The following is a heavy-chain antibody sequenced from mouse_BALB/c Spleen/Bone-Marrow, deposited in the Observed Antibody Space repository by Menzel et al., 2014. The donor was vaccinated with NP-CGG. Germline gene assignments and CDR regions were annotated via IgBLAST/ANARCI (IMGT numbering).Heavy chain of an antibody. CDR3: TRRGLYYGYAMDY. Sequence: ESGPDLVKPSQSLSLTCTVTGYSITSGYSWPWIRQFPGNKLEWMGYIHYSGSTNYNPSLKSRISITRDTSKNQFFLQVNSVTTEDTATYYCTRRGLYYGYAMDYWGQGTSVTVSS. V-gene: IGHV3-1*02. CDR2: IHYSGST. J-gene: IGHJ4*01. CDR1: GYSITSGYS. D-gene: IGHD1-1*02.